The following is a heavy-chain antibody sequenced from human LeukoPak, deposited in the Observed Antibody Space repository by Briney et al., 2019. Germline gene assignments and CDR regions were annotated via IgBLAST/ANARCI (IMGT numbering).Heavy chain of an antibody. CDR3: ARGGSSGYYYG. CDR2: LYTSGST. J-gene: IGHJ4*02. V-gene: IGHV4-4*07. Sequence: SETLSLTCTVSGGSISSYYWSWLRQPAGKGLEWIGRLYTSGSTNYNPSLKSRVTMSVDTSKNQFSLKLTSMTAADTAVYYCARGGSSGYYYGWGQGTLVTVSS. CDR1: GGSISSYY. D-gene: IGHD3-22*01.